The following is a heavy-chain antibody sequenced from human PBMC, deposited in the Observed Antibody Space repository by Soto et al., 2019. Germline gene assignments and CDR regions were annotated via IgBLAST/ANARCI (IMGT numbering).Heavy chain of an antibody. J-gene: IGHJ6*02. CDR3: ARDGSTSWYSYDYHGMAV. V-gene: IGHV3-7*05. CDR1: GFTFRTYW. CDR2: INLDGSEK. Sequence: EVQLVESGGGLVQPGGSLRLSCAVSGFTFRTYWLSWVRQVPGKGLEWVANINLDGSEKNYVDSVKGRFTISRDNARNSLYLQMSSLRAEDTALYYCARDGSTSWYSYDYHGMAVWGQGTTVTVSS. D-gene: IGHD5-18*01.